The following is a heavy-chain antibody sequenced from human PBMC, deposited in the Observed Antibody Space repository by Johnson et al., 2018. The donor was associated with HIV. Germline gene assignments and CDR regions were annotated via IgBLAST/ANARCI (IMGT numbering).Heavy chain of an antibody. CDR3: ARALRVLLGAFDI. CDR1: GFTFSDYY. V-gene: IGHV3-11*01. CDR2: ISSSGGST. J-gene: IGHJ3*02. D-gene: IGHD2-8*02. Sequence: QVQLVESGGGLVKPGGSLRLSCAASGFTFSDYYMSWIRHAPGKGLEWVSYISSSGGSTYYAYSVKGRFTISRDNAKNSLYLQMNSLRAEDTALYYCARALRVLLGAFDIWGQGTMVTVSS.